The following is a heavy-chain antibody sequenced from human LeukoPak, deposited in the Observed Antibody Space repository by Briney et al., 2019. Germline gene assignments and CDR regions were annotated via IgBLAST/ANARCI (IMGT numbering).Heavy chain of an antibody. Sequence: GRSLRLSCAASGFTFSSYAMDWVRQAPGKGLEWVGVISYDGSNKYYADSVKGRFTISRDNSKNTLYLQMNSLRAEDTAVYYCARDRSLWFFDYWGQGTLVTVSS. CDR3: ARDRSLWFFDY. D-gene: IGHD3-10*01. J-gene: IGHJ4*02. CDR2: ISYDGSNK. CDR1: GFTFSSYA. V-gene: IGHV3-30*04.